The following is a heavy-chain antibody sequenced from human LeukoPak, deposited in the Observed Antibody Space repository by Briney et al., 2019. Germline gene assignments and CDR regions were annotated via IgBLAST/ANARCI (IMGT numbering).Heavy chain of an antibody. CDR1: GFTFSSYA. Sequence: PGGSLRLSCAASGFTFSSYAMSWVRQAPGKGLEWVSAISGSGGSTYYADSVKGRFTISRDNSKNTLYLQMNSLRAEDTAVYYCAKDPGYSSGWYGAFDIWGQGTMVTVSS. D-gene: IGHD6-19*01. V-gene: IGHV3-23*01. J-gene: IGHJ3*02. CDR3: AKDPGYSSGWYGAFDI. CDR2: ISGSGGST.